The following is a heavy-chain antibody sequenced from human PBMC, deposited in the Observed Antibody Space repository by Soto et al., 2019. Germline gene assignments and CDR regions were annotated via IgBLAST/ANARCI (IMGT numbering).Heavy chain of an antibody. CDR1: GFTFSNYA. V-gene: IGHV3-23*01. CDR2: ISGSVGST. Sequence: GSLRLSCAASGFTFSNYAINWVRQSPGKGLEWVSVISGSVGSTYYADSVKGRFTITRDNSKNTLYRQMNSLRAEDTAVYYCAKAGGAAGTVDYFDYWGQGTLGTVS. J-gene: IGHJ4*02. CDR3: AKAGGAAGTVDYFDY. D-gene: IGHD6-13*01.